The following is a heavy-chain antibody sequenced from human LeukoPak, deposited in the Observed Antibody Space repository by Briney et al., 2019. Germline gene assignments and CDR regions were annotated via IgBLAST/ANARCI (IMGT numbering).Heavy chain of an antibody. J-gene: IGHJ4*02. CDR1: GFTSSSYA. V-gene: IGHV3-23*01. CDR3: AKGTLQQFDY. D-gene: IGHD1-1*01. Sequence: GGSLRLSCAASGFTSSSYAMNWVRQAPGKGLEWVSGITGNGGYTYYADSVKGRFTISRDNSRSTLYLQMNSPRAEDTVIYYCAKGTLQQFDYWGQGTLVTVSS. CDR2: ITGNGGYT.